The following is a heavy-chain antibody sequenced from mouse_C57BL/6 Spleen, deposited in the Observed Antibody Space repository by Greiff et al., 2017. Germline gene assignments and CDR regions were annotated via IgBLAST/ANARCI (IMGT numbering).Heavy chain of an antibody. D-gene: IGHD1-1*01. CDR3: ATYYYGSSPYYFDY. V-gene: IGHV14-2*01. J-gene: IGHJ2*01. Sequence: EVKVVESGAELVKPGASVKLSCTASGFNIKDYYMHWVKQRTEQGLEWIGRIDPEDGETKYAPKFQGKATITADTSSNTAYLQLSSLTSEDTAVYYCATYYYGSSPYYFDYWGQGTTLTVSS. CDR2: IDPEDGET. CDR1: GFNIKDYY.